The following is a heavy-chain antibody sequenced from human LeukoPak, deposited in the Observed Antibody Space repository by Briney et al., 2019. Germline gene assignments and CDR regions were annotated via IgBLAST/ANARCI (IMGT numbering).Heavy chain of an antibody. J-gene: IGHJ4*02. CDR2: IKQDGSEK. V-gene: IGHV3-7*01. D-gene: IGHD4-11*01. Sequence: PGGSLRLSCAASGFTLSSYWMSWVRQAPGKGLEWVANIKQDGSEKYYVDSVKGRFTISRDNAKNSLYLQMNSLRAEDTAVYYCARGSAVTANNFDFWGQGTLVTVSS. CDR1: GFTLSSYW. CDR3: ARGSAVTANNFDF.